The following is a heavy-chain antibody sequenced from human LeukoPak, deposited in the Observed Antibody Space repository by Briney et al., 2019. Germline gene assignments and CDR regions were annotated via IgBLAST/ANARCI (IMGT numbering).Heavy chain of an antibody. CDR2: IYYSGST. Sequence: PSETLSLTCTVSGGSISSSSYYWGWIRQPPGKGLEWIGSIYYSGSTYYNPSLKSRVTISVGTSKNQFSLKLSSVTAADTAVYYCARLGMAAAGAGWFDPWGQGTLVTVSS. J-gene: IGHJ5*02. V-gene: IGHV4-39*01. D-gene: IGHD6-13*01. CDR1: GGSISSSSYY. CDR3: ARLGMAAAGAGWFDP.